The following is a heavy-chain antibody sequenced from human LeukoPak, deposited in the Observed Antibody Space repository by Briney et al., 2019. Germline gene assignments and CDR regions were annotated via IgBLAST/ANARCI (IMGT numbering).Heavy chain of an antibody. Sequence: ASVKVSCKASGYTFTSYDINWVRQATGQGLEWMGWMNPNSGNTGYAQKFQGRVTMTRNTSISTAYMELSSLRSEDTAVYYCARVNSYSDILTGYLVPIYYYYYMDVWGKGTTVTISS. CDR3: ARVNSYSDILTGYLVPIYYYYYMDV. J-gene: IGHJ6*03. D-gene: IGHD3-9*01. CDR2: MNPNSGNT. CDR1: GYTFTSYD. V-gene: IGHV1-8*01.